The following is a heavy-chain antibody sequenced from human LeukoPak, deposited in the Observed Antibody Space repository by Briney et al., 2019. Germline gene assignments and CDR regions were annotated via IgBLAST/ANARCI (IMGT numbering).Heavy chain of an antibody. J-gene: IGHJ4*02. CDR1: GVSVGSAGYY. Sequence: PSETLSLTCTVSGVSVGSAGYYWSWIRQPPGGGLEWIGSIYYISNTNYNPSLKSRVTMSVNPSENQFSLKLNSVTAADTAMYYCARTQSQSGSYRYYFGFWGQGTLVTVSS. D-gene: IGHD1-26*01. V-gene: IGHV4-61*08. CDR3: ARTQSQSGSYRYYFGF. CDR2: IYYISNT.